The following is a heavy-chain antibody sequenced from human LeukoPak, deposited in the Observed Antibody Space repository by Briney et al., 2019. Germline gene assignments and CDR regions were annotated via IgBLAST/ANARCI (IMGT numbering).Heavy chain of an antibody. CDR3: AKDQEQWLVGSFDN. Sequence: GESLKISCKGSGYRFTSYWIGWVRQMPGKGLEWMGFIYPGDSDTRYSPSFQGQVTISADKSMSTAYLQWSSLRAEDTAIYYCAKDQEQWLVGSFDNWGQGTLVTVSS. CDR2: IYPGDSDT. CDR1: GYRFTSYW. J-gene: IGHJ4*02. V-gene: IGHV5-51*01. D-gene: IGHD6-19*01.